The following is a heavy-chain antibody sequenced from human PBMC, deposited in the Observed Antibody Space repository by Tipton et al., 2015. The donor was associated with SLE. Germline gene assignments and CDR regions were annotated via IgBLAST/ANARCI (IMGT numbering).Heavy chain of an antibody. D-gene: IGHD6-19*01. CDR1: GGSISSSSYY. J-gene: IGHJ4*01. V-gene: IGHV4-39*07. Sequence: TLSLTCTVSGGSISSSSYYWGWIRQPPGKGLEWIGSIYHSGSTNYNPSLKSRVTISVDTSKNQLSLNVISMAAADTAVYYCARLAVAGMWYYFDFWGHGAPVTVSS. CDR3: ARLAVAGMWYYFDF. CDR2: IYHSGST.